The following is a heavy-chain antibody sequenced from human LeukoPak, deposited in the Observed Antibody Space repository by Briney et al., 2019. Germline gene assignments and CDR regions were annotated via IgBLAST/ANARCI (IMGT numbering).Heavy chain of an antibody. CDR1: GYTFTSYY. J-gene: IGHJ5*02. V-gene: IGHV1-46*01. CDR2: INPSGGST. CDR3: ARDLAIAAAGSPDNWFDP. D-gene: IGHD6-13*01. Sequence: ASVKVSCKASGYTFTSYYMHWVRQAPGQGLERMGIINPSGGSTSYAQKFQGRVTMTRDMSTSTVYMELSSLRSEDTAVYYCARDLAIAAAGSPDNWFDPWGQGTLVTVSS.